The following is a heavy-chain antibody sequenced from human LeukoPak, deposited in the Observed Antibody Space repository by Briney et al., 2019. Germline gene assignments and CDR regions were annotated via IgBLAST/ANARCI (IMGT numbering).Heavy chain of an antibody. J-gene: IGHJ6*03. CDR1: GYTFTSYY. CDR2: INPNSGGT. CDR3: ARGTFDYSSSWAHYYYYYMDV. D-gene: IGHD6-13*01. V-gene: IGHV1-2*02. Sequence: ASVKVSCKASGYTFTSYYMHWVRQAPGQGLEWMGWINPNSGGTNYAQKFQGRVTMTRDTSISTAYMELSRLRSDDTAVYYCARGTFDYSSSWAHYYYYYMDVWGKGTTVTVSS.